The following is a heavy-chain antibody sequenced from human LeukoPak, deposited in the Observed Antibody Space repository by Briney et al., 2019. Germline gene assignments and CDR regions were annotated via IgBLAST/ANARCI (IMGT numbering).Heavy chain of an antibody. CDR1: GFTFSGSA. V-gene: IGHV3-73*01. D-gene: IGHD3-22*01. CDR3: TSGVWGYDSSGFNFDY. CDR2: ITRKANGYAT. J-gene: IGHJ4*02. Sequence: PGGSLKLSCVAFGFTFSGSAIHWVRQASGKGLEWVGRITRKANGYATAYAASVKGRFTISRDDSKNMAYLQMNSLKTEDTALYYCTSGVWGYDSSGFNFDYWGQGTLVTVSS.